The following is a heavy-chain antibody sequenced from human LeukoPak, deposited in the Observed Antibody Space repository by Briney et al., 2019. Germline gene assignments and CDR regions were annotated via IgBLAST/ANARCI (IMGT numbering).Heavy chain of an antibody. V-gene: IGHV1-69*04. J-gene: IGHJ4*02. CDR3: AREALYCSSTSCYTVIEGYYFDY. CDR1: EGTFSSYA. Sequence: EASVKVSCKASEGTFSSYAISWVRQAPGQGLEWMGRIIPIFGIANYAQKFQGRVTITADKSTSTAYMELSSLRSEDTAVYYCAREALYCSSTSCYTVIEGYYFDYWGQGTLVTVSS. CDR2: IIPIFGIA. D-gene: IGHD2-2*02.